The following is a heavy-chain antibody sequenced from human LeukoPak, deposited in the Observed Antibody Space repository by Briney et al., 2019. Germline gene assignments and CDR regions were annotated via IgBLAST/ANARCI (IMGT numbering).Heavy chain of an antibody. CDR3: AKGGYSGYDYYFDY. Sequence: GGSLRLSCAASGSTFSSYAMSWVRQAPGKGLEWVSAISGSGGSTYYADSVKGRFTISRDNSKNTLYLLMNSLRAEDTAVYYCAKGGYSGYDYYFDYWGQGTLVTVSS. J-gene: IGHJ4*02. D-gene: IGHD5-12*01. V-gene: IGHV3-23*01. CDR2: ISGSGGST. CDR1: GSTFSSYA.